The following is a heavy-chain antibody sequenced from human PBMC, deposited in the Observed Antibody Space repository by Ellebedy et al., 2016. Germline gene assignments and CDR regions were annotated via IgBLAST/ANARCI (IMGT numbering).Heavy chain of an antibody. Sequence: GESLKISXAASGFSFDDYGMSWVRQAPGKGLEWVFGINWNGGSTGYADSVKGRFTISRDNAKNSLYLQMNSLRAEDTAVYYCAKERGVVPAGGKNYYYGMDVWGQGTTVTVSS. CDR2: INWNGGST. CDR3: AKERGVVPAGGKNYYYGMDV. J-gene: IGHJ6*02. D-gene: IGHD2-2*01. CDR1: GFSFDDYG. V-gene: IGHV3-20*04.